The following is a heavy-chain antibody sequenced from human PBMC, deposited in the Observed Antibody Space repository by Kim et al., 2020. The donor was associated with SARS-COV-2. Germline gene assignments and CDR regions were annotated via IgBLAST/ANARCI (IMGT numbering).Heavy chain of an antibody. CDR2: ISARDGNT. CDR3: ARGAYGDVSFDY. D-gene: IGHD4-17*01. V-gene: IGHV1-18*04. CDR1: GYMFTSYG. J-gene: IGHJ4*02. Sequence: ASVKVSCKACGYMFTSYGFSWVRQAPGQGLEWLGWISARDGNTKYGQKVQGRVIMTTDTSTNTAYMERWSLRYDDTAMYYCARGAYGDVSFDYWGQGTLVTVAS.